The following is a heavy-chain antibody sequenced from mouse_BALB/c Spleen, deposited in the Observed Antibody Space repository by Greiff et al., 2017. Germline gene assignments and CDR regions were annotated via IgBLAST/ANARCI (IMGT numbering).Heavy chain of an antibody. CDR2: IYPGDGST. CDR1: GYTFTSYD. CDR3: ASGTTAASAMDY. J-gene: IGHJ4*01. V-gene: IGHV1S56*01. D-gene: IGHD1-2*01. Sequence: VKLVESGPELVKPGALVKISCKASGYTFTSYDINWVKQRPGQGLEWIGGIYPGDGSTKYNEKFKGKATLTADKSSSTAYMQLSSLTSENSAVYFCASGTTAASAMDYWGQGTSVTVSS.